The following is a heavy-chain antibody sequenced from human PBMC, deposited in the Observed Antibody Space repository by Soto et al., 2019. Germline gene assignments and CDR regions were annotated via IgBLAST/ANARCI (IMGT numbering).Heavy chain of an antibody. Sequence: EVQLVESGGGLVKPGGSLRLSCAASGFFISNYNMNWVRQAPGKGLEWVSSISSSSRYIHSADSVKDRFTISRDNAKNSWYLKMNSLRAEDTAVYYCARDLGSGSSYFDSWGQGSLVTVSS. CDR3: ARDLGSGSSYFDS. D-gene: IGHD1-26*01. CDR2: ISSSSRYI. V-gene: IGHV3-21*01. J-gene: IGHJ4*02. CDR1: GFFISNYN.